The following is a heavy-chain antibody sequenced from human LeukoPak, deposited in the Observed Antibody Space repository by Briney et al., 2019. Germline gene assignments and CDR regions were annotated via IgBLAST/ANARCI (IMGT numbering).Heavy chain of an antibody. V-gene: IGHV4-39*07. CDR1: GGSISSSSYY. Sequence: SETLSLTCTVSGGSISSSSYYWGWIRQPPGKGLEWIGSIYYSGSTYYNSSLKSRVTISVDTSKNQFSLKLSSVTAADTAVYYCARAYYDFWSGYYSDYYYYMDVWGKGTTVTVSS. J-gene: IGHJ6*03. CDR3: ARAYYDFWSGYYSDYYYYMDV. D-gene: IGHD3-3*01. CDR2: IYYSGST.